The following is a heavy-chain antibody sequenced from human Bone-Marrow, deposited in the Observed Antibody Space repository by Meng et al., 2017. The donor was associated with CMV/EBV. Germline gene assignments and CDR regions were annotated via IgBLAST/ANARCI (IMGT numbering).Heavy chain of an antibody. CDR3: AREYGGATGGDDAFDI. CDR1: GGSFSGYY. V-gene: IGHV4-34*01. J-gene: IGHJ3*02. CDR2: INHSGST. Sequence: SETLSLTCAVYGGSFSGYYWSWIRQPPGKGLEWIGEINHSGSTNYNPSLKSRVTISVDTSKNQFSLKLSSVTAADTAVYYCAREYGGATGGDDAFDIWGQGTMVTVSS. D-gene: IGHD1-26*01.